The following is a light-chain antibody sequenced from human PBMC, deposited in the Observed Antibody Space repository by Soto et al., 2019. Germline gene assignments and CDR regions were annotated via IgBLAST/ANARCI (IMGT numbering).Light chain of an antibody. J-gene: IGLJ3*02. CDR2: EVS. CDR1: SSDVGGYNY. Sequence: QSALTQPASVSGSPGQSITISCTGTSSDVGGYNYLSWYQQHPGKAPKVMIYEVSNRPSGVSNRFSGSKSGNTASLTISGLQAEDKADYFCSSYTTSGTPVFGGGTKLTVL. CDR3: SSYTTSGTPV. V-gene: IGLV2-14*01.